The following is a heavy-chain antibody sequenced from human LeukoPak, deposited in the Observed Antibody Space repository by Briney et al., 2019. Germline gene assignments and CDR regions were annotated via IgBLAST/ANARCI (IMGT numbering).Heavy chain of an antibody. D-gene: IGHD2-2*01. Sequence: SETLSLTCAVYGGSFSGYYWSWIRQPPGKGLEWIGEINHSGSTNYNPSLKSRVTISVDTSKNQFSLKLSSVTAADTAVYYCARGRRERHFIVVVPAAKKGFDPWGEGTLVTVSS. J-gene: IGHJ5*02. CDR1: GGSFSGYY. V-gene: IGHV4-34*01. CDR3: ARGRRERHFIVVVPAAKKGFDP. CDR2: INHSGST.